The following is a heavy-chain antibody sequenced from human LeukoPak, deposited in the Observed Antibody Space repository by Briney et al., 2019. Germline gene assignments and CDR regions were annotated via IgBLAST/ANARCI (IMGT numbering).Heavy chain of an antibody. V-gene: IGHV4-39*07. CDR2: IYYSGND. CDR3: ASLDAYNKFFED. D-gene: IGHD5-24*01. Sequence: PSETLSLTCSVSGGSISTSSYYWGWIRQPTGKGLEWIGAIYYSGNDFYNPSLESRVTISVDTSKNQFSLKMISVTAADTSMYCCASLDAYNKFFEDWGQGTLVTVSS. CDR1: GGSISTSSYY. J-gene: IGHJ4*01.